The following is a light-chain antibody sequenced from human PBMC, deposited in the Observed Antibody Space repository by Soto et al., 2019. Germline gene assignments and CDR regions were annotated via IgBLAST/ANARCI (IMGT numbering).Light chain of an antibody. CDR3: CSYAGSSTWV. J-gene: IGLJ3*02. CDR2: EVS. Sequence: QSALTQPASVSGSPGQSITISCTGTSSDVGSYNLVSWYQQHPGKAPKLMIYEVSKRPSGVSNRFSGSKSGNTASLTISWLQAEDEADYYCCSYAGSSTWVFGGGTKLTVL. V-gene: IGLV2-23*02. CDR1: SSDVGSYNL.